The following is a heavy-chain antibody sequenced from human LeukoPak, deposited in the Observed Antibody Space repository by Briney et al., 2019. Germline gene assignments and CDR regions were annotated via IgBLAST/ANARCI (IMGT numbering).Heavy chain of an antibody. Sequence: SETLSLTCTVSGGSISSYYWSWIRQPPGKGLEWIGYIYYSGSTYYNPSLKSRVTISVDTSKNQFSLKLSSVTAADTAVYYCARAEGYCSSTSCQGAFDIWGQGTMVTVSS. CDR2: IYYSGST. CDR3: ARAEGYCSSTSCQGAFDI. V-gene: IGHV4-59*01. J-gene: IGHJ3*02. D-gene: IGHD2-2*01. CDR1: GGSISSYY.